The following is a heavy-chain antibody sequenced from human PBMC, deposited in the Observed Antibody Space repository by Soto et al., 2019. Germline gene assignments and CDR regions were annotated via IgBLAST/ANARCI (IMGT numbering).Heavy chain of an antibody. CDR3: ARLGNTVTGKRGFDI. CDR2: IFHAGNA. CDR1: GASISTYY. J-gene: IGHJ4*02. V-gene: IGHV4-59*01. D-gene: IGHD4-17*01. Sequence: QVQLQESGPGLVKPLETLSLTCTVSGASISTYYWSWIRQPPGKGLEWLGYIFHAGNANYSPSLKGRLTMSVDTSKDQFSLKLTSVTAGDTAVYYCARLGNTVTGKRGFDIWGQGSLVTVSS.